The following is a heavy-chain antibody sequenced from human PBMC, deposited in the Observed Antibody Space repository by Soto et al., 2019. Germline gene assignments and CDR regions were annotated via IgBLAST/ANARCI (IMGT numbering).Heavy chain of an antibody. CDR1: GFTFSSYG. Sequence: GGSLRLSCAASGFTFSSYGMHWVRQAPGKGLEWVAVIWYDGSNKYYADSVKGRFTISRDNSKNTLYLQMNSLRAEDTAVYYCARDREGLQRVYYYGMDVWGQGTTVTVSS. J-gene: IGHJ6*02. CDR3: ARDREGLQRVYYYGMDV. D-gene: IGHD4-4*01. CDR2: IWYDGSNK. V-gene: IGHV3-33*01.